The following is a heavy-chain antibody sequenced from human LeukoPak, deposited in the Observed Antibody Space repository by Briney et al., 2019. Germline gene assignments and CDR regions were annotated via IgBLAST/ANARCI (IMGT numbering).Heavy chain of an antibody. Sequence: GGSLRLSCAASGFTFSIFAMSRVRQAPGRGLEWVSSISNGAGSTSYADSVQGRFTVSRDNSRNTLYLQMNGLRDEDTAVYFCAKNQRYCSITSCYTWGQGTLVTVSS. CDR3: AKNQRYCSITSCYT. CDR1: GFTFSIFA. J-gene: IGHJ4*02. CDR2: ISNGAGST. D-gene: IGHD2-2*02. V-gene: IGHV3-23*01.